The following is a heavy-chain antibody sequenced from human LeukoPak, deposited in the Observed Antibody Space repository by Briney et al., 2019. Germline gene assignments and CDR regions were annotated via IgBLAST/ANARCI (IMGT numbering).Heavy chain of an antibody. J-gene: IGHJ2*01. CDR2: ISYDGSNK. Sequence: GGSLRLPCAASGFTFSSYAMHWVRQAPGKGLEWVAVISYDGSNKYYADSVKGRFTISRDNSKNTLYLQMNSLRAEDTAVYYCARGGSYPDYWYFDLWGRGTLVTVSS. V-gene: IGHV3-30-3*01. D-gene: IGHD1-26*01. CDR3: ARGGSYPDYWYFDL. CDR1: GFTFSSYA.